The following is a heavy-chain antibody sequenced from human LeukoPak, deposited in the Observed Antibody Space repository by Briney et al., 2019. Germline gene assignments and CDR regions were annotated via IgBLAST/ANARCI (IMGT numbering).Heavy chain of an antibody. J-gene: IGHJ4*02. D-gene: IGHD5-12*01. CDR2: IYTSGST. CDR3: ARDLPSGYDTTLWYYFDY. CDR1: GGSISSGSYY. Sequence: PSETLSLTCTVSGGSISSGSYYWSWIRQPAGKGLEWNGRIYTSGSTNYNPSLKSRVTMSVDTSKNQFSLKLSSVTAADTAVYYCARDLPSGYDTTLWYYFDYRGQGTLVTVSS. V-gene: IGHV4-61*02.